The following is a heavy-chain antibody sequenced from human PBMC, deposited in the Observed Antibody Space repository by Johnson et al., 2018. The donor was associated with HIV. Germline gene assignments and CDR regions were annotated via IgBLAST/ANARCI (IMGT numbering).Heavy chain of an antibody. J-gene: IGHJ3*02. CDR3: ERRKIAAAGRDAFDI. D-gene: IGHD6-13*01. Sequence: QVQLVESGGGLIQPGGSLRLSCAASGFTVSSNYMSWVRQAPGKGLEWVAVISDDGSTKYYADSVKGRFTISRDNSKNSLDLQMNSLRAEDTAVYYGERRKIAAAGRDAFDIWGQGTMVTVSS. CDR2: ISDDGSTK. CDR1: GFTVSSNY. V-gene: IGHV3-30-3*01.